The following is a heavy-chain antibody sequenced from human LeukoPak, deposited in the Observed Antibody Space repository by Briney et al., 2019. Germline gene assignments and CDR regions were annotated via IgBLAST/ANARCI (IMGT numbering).Heavy chain of an antibody. CDR1: GFTFSIFS. CDR2: TSGSRGTS. D-gene: IGHD3-22*01. Sequence: PGGSLRLSCSASGFTFSIFSINWVRQAPGKGLEWVSYTSGSRGTSYYADSVKGRFTIARDNAKNSLYLQMNSLRAEDTAVYYCARVTGSDRGWHFDYWGQGALVTVSS. J-gene: IGHJ4*02. V-gene: IGHV3-48*04. CDR3: ARVTGSDRGWHFDY.